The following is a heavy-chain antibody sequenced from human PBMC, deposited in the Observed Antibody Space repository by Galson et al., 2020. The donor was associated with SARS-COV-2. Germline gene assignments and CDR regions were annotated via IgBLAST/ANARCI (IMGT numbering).Heavy chain of an antibody. CDR3: ARDRFWGSFGY. D-gene: IGHD7-27*01. CDR1: GFTFSSYS. CDR2: ISFSSSTI. J-gene: IGHJ4*02. V-gene: IGHV3-48*01. Sequence: EGSLRLSCAASGFTFSSYSMNWVRQAPGQGLEWLLYISFSSSTIYYADSVKGRFTISRDNAKNTLYLQMNSLRPEDTAVYYCARDRFWGSFGYWGQGSLVTVSS.